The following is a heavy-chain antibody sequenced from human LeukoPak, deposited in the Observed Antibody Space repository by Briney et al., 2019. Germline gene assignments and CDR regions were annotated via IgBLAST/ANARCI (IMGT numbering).Heavy chain of an antibody. Sequence: GGSLRLSCAASGFTFSSYSMNWVRQAPGKGLEWVSYISSSSSTIYYADSVKGRFIISRDNAKNSLYLQMNSLRDEDTAVYYCARDRSYCGGDCYPESFDYWGQGTLVTVSS. J-gene: IGHJ4*02. CDR2: ISSSSSTI. CDR1: GFTFSSYS. CDR3: ARDRSYCGGDCYPESFDY. D-gene: IGHD2-21*02. V-gene: IGHV3-48*02.